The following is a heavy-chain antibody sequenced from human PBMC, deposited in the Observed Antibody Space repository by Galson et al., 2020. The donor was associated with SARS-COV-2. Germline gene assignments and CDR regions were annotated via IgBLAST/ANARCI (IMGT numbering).Heavy chain of an antibody. D-gene: IGHD3-3*01. J-gene: IGHJ4*02. V-gene: IGHV3-23*01. Sequence: GGSLRLSCAASGFTFRRSVMTWVRQAPGKGLEWVSAISGSGGSAYYADSVKGRFTISRDNSKNTLYLQMNSLRAEDTAVYYCAQGTEQVFFFWGQGTLVTVSS. CDR1: GFTFRRSV. CDR2: ISGSGGSA. CDR3: AQGTEQVFFF.